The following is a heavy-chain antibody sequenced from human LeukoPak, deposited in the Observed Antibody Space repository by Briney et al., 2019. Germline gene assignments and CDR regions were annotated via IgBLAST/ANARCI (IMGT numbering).Heavy chain of an antibody. CDR2: IIPIFGTA. CDR1: GGTFSSYA. CDR3: ARDINSGSSLGAFDI. V-gene: IGHV1-69*05. J-gene: IGHJ3*02. Sequence: SVKVSCKASGGTFSSYAVSWVRQAPGQGLEWMGGIIPIFGTANYAQKFQGRVTITTDESTSTAYMELSSLRSEDTAVYYCARDINSGSSLGAFDIWGQGTMVTVSS. D-gene: IGHD1-26*01.